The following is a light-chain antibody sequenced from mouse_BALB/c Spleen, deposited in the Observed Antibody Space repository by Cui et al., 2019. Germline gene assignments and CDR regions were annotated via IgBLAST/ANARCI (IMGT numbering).Light chain of an antibody. J-gene: IGKJ1*01. CDR1: SSVSY. V-gene: IGKV4-59*01. CDR2: DTS. Sequence: QIVLTQSPAIMSASPGELLTMTCSASSSVSYMHWYQQKSGTSPKRWIYDTSKLASGVPARFSGSGSGTAYSLTISSMEAEDAATYYCQQWSSNPLAFGGGTELEVK. CDR3: QQWSSNPLA.